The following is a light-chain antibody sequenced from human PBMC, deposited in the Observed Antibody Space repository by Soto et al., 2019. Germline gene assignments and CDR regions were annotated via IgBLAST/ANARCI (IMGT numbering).Light chain of an antibody. J-gene: IGLJ1*01. Sequence: ELTQPPSVSVSPGQTARITCSGDALPKQYAYWYQQLPGTAPKLLIYDDNKRPSGIPDRFSGSKSGTSATLGITGFQTGDEADYYCGSWDSSLSAYVFGTGTKLTVL. V-gene: IGLV1-51*01. CDR1: LPKQY. CDR2: DDN. CDR3: GSWDSSLSAYV.